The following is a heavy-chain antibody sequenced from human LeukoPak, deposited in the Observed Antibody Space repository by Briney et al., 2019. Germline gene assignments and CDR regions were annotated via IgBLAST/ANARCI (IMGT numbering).Heavy chain of an antibody. CDR3: ARDQTVITFGGVIDLDAFDI. D-gene: IGHD3-16*02. V-gene: IGHV1-2*02. CDR2: INPNSGGT. J-gene: IGHJ3*02. Sequence: ASVKVSCKASGYTFTGYYMHWVRQAPGQGLEWMGWINPNSGGTNYAQKFQGRVTMTTDTSTSTAYMELRSLRSDDTAVYYCARDQTVITFGGVIDLDAFDIWGQGTMVTVSS. CDR1: GYTFTGYY.